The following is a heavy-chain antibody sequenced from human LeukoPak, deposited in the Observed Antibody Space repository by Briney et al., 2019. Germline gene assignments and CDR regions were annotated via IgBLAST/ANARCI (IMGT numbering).Heavy chain of an antibody. Sequence: GGSLRLSCAASGFTFSSYGMHCVREAPGKGLEWVAVISYDGSNKYYADSVKGRFTISRDNSKTTLYLQMNSLRAEDTAVYYCARWTTIAAVYYYYYGMDVWGQGTTVTVSS. V-gene: IGHV3-30*03. CDR1: GFTFSSYG. CDR2: ISYDGSNK. D-gene: IGHD6-13*01. J-gene: IGHJ6*02. CDR3: ARWTTIAAVYYYYYGMDV.